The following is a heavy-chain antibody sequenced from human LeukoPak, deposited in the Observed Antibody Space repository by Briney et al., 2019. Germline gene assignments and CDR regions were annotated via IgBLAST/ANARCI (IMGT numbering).Heavy chain of an antibody. CDR1: GYSFTDYW. J-gene: IGHJ4*02. Sequence: GESLKISCRGSGYSFTDYWVAWVRHMPGKGLEWMGFIWPGDSSTMYSPSFQGQVTISADKSTATAFLHLSDLRASDTAIYYCGRHMNNLQLWLDYWGQGTVVTVSS. CDR2: IWPGDSST. CDR3: GRHMNNLQLWLDY. D-gene: IGHD1/OR15-1a*01. V-gene: IGHV5-51*01.